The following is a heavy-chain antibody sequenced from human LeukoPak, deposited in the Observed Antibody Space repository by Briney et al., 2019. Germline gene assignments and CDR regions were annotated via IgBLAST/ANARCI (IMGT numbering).Heavy chain of an antibody. Sequence: GGSLRLSCTASGFTFGVYAMSWVRQAPGKGLEWVGFIRSKAYGGTTEYAASVKGRFTISRDDSKSIAYLQMNSLKTEDTAVYYCTRVGSPSVYSYGLYYFDYWGQGTLVTVSS. J-gene: IGHJ4*02. D-gene: IGHD5-18*01. CDR1: GFTFGVYA. CDR3: TRVGSPSVYSYGLYYFDY. V-gene: IGHV3-49*04. CDR2: IRSKAYGGTT.